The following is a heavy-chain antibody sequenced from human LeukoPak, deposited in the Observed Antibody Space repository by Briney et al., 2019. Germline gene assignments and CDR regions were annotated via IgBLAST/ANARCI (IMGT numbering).Heavy chain of an antibody. CDR2: IKQDGSDK. Sequence: GGSLRLSCAASGFTFSSYWMSWVRQAPGKGLEWVADIKQDGSDKYYVDSVKGRFTISRDNAKNSLYLQVNSLRAEDTAVYYCARKTVVGSYFDYWGQGTPVTVSS. D-gene: IGHD4-23*01. V-gene: IGHV3-7*03. CDR1: GFTFSSYW. J-gene: IGHJ4*02. CDR3: ARKTVVGSYFDY.